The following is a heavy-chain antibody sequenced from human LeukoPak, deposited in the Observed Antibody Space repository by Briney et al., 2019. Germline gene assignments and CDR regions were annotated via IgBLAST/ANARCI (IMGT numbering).Heavy chain of an antibody. CDR3: ARLSSVVAALYY. CDR2: IYPGDSDT. V-gene: IGHV5-51*01. Sequence: GESLKISCKGSGYSFTSYWIGWVRQMPGKGLEWMGIIYPGDSDTRYGPSFQGQVTISADNSITTAYLQWSSLKASDTAIYYCARLSSVVAALYYWGQGTLVTVSS. CDR1: GYSFTSYW. J-gene: IGHJ4*02. D-gene: IGHD2-15*01.